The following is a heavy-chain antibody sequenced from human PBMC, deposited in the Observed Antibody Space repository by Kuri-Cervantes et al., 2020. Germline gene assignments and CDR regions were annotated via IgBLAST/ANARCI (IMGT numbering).Heavy chain of an antibody. Sequence: SETLSLTCTVSGGSISSYYWSWIRQPPGKGLEWIGYIYYSGSTNYNPSLKSRVTISVDTSKNQFSLKLSPVTAADTAVYYCARTRNSGYFDYWGQGAPVTVSS. D-gene: IGHD1-7*01. CDR3: ARTRNSGYFDY. J-gene: IGHJ4*02. V-gene: IGHV4-59*01. CDR2: IYYSGST. CDR1: GGSISSYY.